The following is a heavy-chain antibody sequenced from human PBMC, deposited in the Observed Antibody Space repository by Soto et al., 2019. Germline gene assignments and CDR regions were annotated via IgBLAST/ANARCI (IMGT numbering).Heavy chain of an antibody. J-gene: IGHJ6*02. CDR3: ARGPHSKYYDSSGYYPRGMDV. CDR1: GGTFSSYA. D-gene: IGHD3-22*01. Sequence: GASVKVSCKASGGTFSSYAISWVRQAPGQGLEWMGGIIPIFGTANYAQKFQGRVTITADESTSTAYMELSSLRSEDTAVYYCARGPHSKYYDSSGYYPRGMDVWGQGTTVTVSS. V-gene: IGHV1-69*13. CDR2: IIPIFGTA.